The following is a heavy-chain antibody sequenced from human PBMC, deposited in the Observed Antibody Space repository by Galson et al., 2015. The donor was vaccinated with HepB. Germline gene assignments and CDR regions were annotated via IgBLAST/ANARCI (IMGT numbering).Heavy chain of an antibody. J-gene: IGHJ4*02. V-gene: IGHV3-30-3*01. CDR3: ARHLFPY. Sequence: SLRLSCAASGFTFSSYAMHWVRQAPGKGLEWVAVISYDGSNKYYADSVKGRFTISRDNSKNTLYLQMNSLRAEDTAVYYCARHLFPYWGQASLVTVSS. CDR1: GFTFSSYA. CDR2: ISYDGSNK.